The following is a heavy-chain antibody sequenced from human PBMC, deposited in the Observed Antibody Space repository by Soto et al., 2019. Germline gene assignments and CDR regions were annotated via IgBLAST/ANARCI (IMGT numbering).Heavy chain of an antibody. CDR3: ARVSGSYYRDAFDI. D-gene: IGHD1-26*01. V-gene: IGHV1-2*04. CDR2: INPNSGGT. Sequence: ASVKVSCKASGYTFTGYYMHWVRQAPGQGLEWMGWINPNSGGTNYAQKFQGWVTMTRDTSISTAYMELRSLRSDDTAVYYCARVSGSYYRDAFDIWGQGTMVTVSS. J-gene: IGHJ3*02. CDR1: GYTFTGYY.